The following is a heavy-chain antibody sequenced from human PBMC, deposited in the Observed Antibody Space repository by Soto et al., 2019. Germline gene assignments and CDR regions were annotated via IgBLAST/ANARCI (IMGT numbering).Heavy chain of an antibody. CDR2: ISYDGSNK. D-gene: IGHD5-18*01. CDR3: GRDSSQWIQLWYNFDY. V-gene: IGHV3-30-3*01. Sequence: GGSRRLSCAASGFTFSSYAMHWARQAPGKGLEWVAVISYDGSNKYYADSVKGRFTIPRDNSKNTVYMQMNSMRDEDTAVYYCGRDSSQWIQLWYNFDYWGQGTMVTVSS. CDR1: GFTFSSYA. J-gene: IGHJ4*02.